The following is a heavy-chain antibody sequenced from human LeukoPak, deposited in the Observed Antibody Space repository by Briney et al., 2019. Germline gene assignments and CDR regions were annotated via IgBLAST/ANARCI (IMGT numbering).Heavy chain of an antibody. CDR1: GYTLTELS. CDR3: ATDTLYGSYFDY. J-gene: IGHJ4*02. D-gene: IGHD1-26*01. CDR2: FDPEDGET. Sequence: ASVKVSCEVSGYTLTELSMHWVRQAPGKGLGWMGGFDPEDGETIYAQKFQGRVTMTEDTSTDTAYMELSSLRSEDTAVYYCATDTLYGSYFDYWGQGTLVTVSS. V-gene: IGHV1-24*01.